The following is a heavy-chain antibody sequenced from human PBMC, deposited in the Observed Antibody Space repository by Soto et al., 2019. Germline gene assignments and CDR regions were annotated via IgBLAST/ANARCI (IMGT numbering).Heavy chain of an antibody. D-gene: IGHD3-9*01. J-gene: IGHJ4*02. CDR1: GGTIRSSSYS. Sequence: PSETLSLTCTVSGGTIRSSSYSWSWIRQPPGKGLEWNVSLDYGGSTCYNPSLNRRVTISVDTSNNQFSLKLSSVTAAGTAVHYGASGLRYVDWLLSVGFNHGGQGTLVT. V-gene: IGHV4-39*01. CDR2: LDYGGST. CDR3: ASGLRYVDWLLSVGFNH.